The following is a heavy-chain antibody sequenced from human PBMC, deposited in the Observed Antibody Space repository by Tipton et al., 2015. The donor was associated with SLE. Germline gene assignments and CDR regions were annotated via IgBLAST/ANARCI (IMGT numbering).Heavy chain of an antibody. CDR3: ARDKKGADDAFDI. CDR2: IYTSGST. D-gene: IGHD3-16*01. J-gene: IGHJ3*02. CDR1: GGSISSGSYY. V-gene: IGHV4-61*09. Sequence: TLSLTCTVSGGSISSGSYYWSWIRRPAGKGLEWIGYIYTSGSTNYNPSLKSRVTISVDTSKNQFSLKLSSVTAADTAVYYCARDKKGADDAFDIWGQGTMVTVSS.